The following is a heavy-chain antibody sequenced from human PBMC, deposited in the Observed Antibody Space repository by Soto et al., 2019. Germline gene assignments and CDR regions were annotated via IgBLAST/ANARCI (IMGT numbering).Heavy chain of an antibody. Sequence: PSETLSLTCTVSGGSISSGDYYWSWIRQPPGKGLEWIGYIYYSGSTYYNPSLKSRVTISVDTSKNQFSLKLSSVTAADTAVYYCARRPLSSYYFDYWGQGTLVTVSS. D-gene: IGHD3-10*01. CDR3: ARRPLSSYYFDY. J-gene: IGHJ4*02. V-gene: IGHV4-30-4*01. CDR2: IYYSGST. CDR1: GGSISSGDYY.